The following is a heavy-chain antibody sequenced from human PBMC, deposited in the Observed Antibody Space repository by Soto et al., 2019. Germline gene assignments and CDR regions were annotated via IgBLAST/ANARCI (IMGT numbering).Heavy chain of an antibody. CDR1: GFNFKKFA. Sequence: LRLSCEASGFNFKKFAMGWVRQAPGEGLEWVSGISCCGGSTFYADSVKGRFSLARDDSKNTLSLQLDSLRVEDTAHYYCAKADGEQWLIPHLDNWGQGTQVTVSS. CDR3: AKADGEQWLIPHLDN. D-gene: IGHD6-19*01. J-gene: IGHJ1*01. V-gene: IGHV3-23*01. CDR2: ISCCGGST.